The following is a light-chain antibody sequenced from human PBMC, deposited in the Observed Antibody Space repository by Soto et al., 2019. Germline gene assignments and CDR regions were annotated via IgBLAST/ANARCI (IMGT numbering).Light chain of an antibody. CDR1: SSDVGSYNR. Sequence: QSALTQPPSVSGSPGQSVAISCTGTSSDVGSYNRVSWYQQPPGTPPKLIISEVSNRPSGVPDRFSGSKSGYTASLTISGLQAEDEADYYCSSYTSSSTYVFGTGTQLTVL. J-gene: IGLJ6*01. CDR3: SSYTSSSTYV. V-gene: IGLV2-18*02. CDR2: EVS.